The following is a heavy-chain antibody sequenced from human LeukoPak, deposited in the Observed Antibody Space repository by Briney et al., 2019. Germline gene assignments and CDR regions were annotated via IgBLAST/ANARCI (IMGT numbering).Heavy chain of an antibody. D-gene: IGHD3-3*01. CDR1: GYTFTSYG. J-gene: IGHJ4*02. CDR2: ISAYNGNT. CDR3: ARDLGNMAIFGVVIGFDY. Sequence: GASVKVSCKASGYTFTSYGISWVRQAPGQGLEWMGWISAYNGNTNYAQKLQGRVTMTTDTSTSTAYMELRSLRSDETAVYYCARDLGNMAIFGVVIGFDYWGQGTLVTVSS. V-gene: IGHV1-18*01.